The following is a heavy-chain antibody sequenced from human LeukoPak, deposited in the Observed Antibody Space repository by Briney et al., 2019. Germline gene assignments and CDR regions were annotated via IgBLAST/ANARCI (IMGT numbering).Heavy chain of an antibody. CDR2: IFYSGSF. CDR1: GGSIYSGGYY. V-gene: IGHV4-31*03. Sequence: SETLSLTCNVSGGSIYSGGYYWTWIRQRPGKGLEWIGYIFYSGSFFYNPSLRSRVTISLDTSENQFSLRLTSVTAADTAVYYCESVFGSGSSTWYHFDYWGQGTLVTVSS. CDR3: ESVFGSGSSTWYHFDY. D-gene: IGHD3-10*01. J-gene: IGHJ4*02.